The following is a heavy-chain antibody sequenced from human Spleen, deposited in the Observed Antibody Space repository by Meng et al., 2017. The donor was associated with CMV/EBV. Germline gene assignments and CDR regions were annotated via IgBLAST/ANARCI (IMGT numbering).Heavy chain of an antibody. J-gene: IGHJ6*02. CDR3: AREGIAVRPYYYGMDV. CDR1: GDSISSGDYY. V-gene: IGHV4-31*03. CDR2: IYHSGSA. Sequence: CTVSGDSISSGDYYWTWIRQHPGKGLEWIGYIYHSGSAYYNPSLKSRLTISVDKSKNQFSLNLISVTAADTAVYYCAREGIAVRPYYYGMDVWGQGTTVTVSS. D-gene: IGHD6-6*01.